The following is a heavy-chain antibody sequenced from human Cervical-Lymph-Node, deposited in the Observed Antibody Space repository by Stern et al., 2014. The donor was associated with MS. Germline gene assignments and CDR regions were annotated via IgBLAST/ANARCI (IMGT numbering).Heavy chain of an antibody. Sequence: VQLVEYGAEVKKPGSPVKVSCKASGGTFSSSAISWVRQAPGPGLEWMGGLIPIFGPAHYAQKFQARVTITADDSTSTAYMELSSLRSEDTAVYYCATEGWGAFDIWGQGTMVTVSS. D-gene: IGHD3-16*01. CDR1: GGTFSSSA. CDR3: ATEGWGAFDI. J-gene: IGHJ3*02. V-gene: IGHV1-69*01. CDR2: LIPIFGPA.